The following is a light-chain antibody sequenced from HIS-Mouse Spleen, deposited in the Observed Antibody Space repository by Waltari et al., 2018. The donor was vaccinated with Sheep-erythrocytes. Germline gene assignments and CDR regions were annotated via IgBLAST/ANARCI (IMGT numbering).Light chain of an antibody. V-gene: IGLV2-14*01. CDR2: EVS. J-gene: IGLJ3*02. CDR3: SSYTSSSTWV. Sequence: QSALTQPASVSGSPGHSITISCTGTSSAVGGYNYFPWYQQHPGKAPKLMIYEVSNRPSGVSNRFSGSKSGNTASLTISGLQAEDEADYYCSSYTSSSTWVFGGGTKLTVL. CDR1: SSAVGGYNY.